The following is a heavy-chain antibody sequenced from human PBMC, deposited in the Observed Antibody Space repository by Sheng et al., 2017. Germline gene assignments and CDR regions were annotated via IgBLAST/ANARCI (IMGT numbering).Heavy chain of an antibody. Sequence: QVQLQESGPRLVKPSETLSLTCDVFGDSISGDYYWAWVRQSPGKGLEWIGSIYQSGSSYYNLSLRSRVTISVDTSKRHLSLNLSLTLVDVADSAVYYCVRENGGYEGGFYYYYGMDVWGQGATVTVSS. J-gene: IGHJ6*02. CDR2: IYQSGSS. CDR1: GDSISGDYY. CDR3: VRENGGYEGGFYYYYGMDV. V-gene: IGHV4-38-2*02. D-gene: IGHD3-22*01.